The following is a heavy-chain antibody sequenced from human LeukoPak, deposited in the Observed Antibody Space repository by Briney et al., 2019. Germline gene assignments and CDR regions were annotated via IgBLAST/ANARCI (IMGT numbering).Heavy chain of an antibody. J-gene: IGHJ4*02. CDR3: AKDPLVRGLTYDH. Sequence: GGSLRLSCAASGFTFRSHAMTWVRQAPGKGLEWVSAISGSGGSTYYADSVRGRFTISRDNSKNTLYLQLNSLRAEDTAVYYCAKDPLVRGLTYDHWGQGTLVTVPS. V-gene: IGHV3-23*01. CDR1: GFTFRSHA. CDR2: ISGSGGST. D-gene: IGHD3-10*01.